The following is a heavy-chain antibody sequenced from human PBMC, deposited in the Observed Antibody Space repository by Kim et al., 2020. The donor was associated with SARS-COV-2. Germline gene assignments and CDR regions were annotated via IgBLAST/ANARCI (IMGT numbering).Heavy chain of an antibody. Sequence: GGSLRLSCAASGFTFSSYAMHWVRQAPGKGLEWVAVISYDGSNKYYADSVKGRFTISRDNSKNTLYLQMNSLRAEDTAVYYCARAPMIKEMATILSPHY. CDR2: ISYDGSNK. CDR3: ARAPMIKEMATILSPHY. J-gene: IGHJ6*01. V-gene: IGHV3-30*04. CDR1: GFTFSSYA. D-gene: IGHD5-12*01.